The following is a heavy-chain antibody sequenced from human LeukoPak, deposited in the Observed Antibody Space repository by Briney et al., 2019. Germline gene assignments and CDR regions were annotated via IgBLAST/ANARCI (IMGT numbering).Heavy chain of an antibody. Sequence: PGGSLRLSCTASGFTFSDYAMTWVRQAPGKRLEWVSFICSSSTYIYYADSVRGRFTISRDNAKNSLYLQMNSLRVEDTAVYYCARVGGSCSSSSCPPPDYWGQGTLVAVSS. CDR1: GFTFSDYA. CDR3: ARVGGSCSSSSCPPPDY. J-gene: IGHJ4*02. D-gene: IGHD2-2*01. V-gene: IGHV3-21*01. CDR2: ICSSSTYI.